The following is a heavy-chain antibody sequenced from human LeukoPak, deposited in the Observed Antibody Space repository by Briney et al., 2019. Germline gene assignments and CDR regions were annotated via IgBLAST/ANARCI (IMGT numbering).Heavy chain of an antibody. J-gene: IGHJ4*02. CDR2: ISGSGGST. Sequence: GGSLRLSCAASGFTFSSYAMSWVRQAPGKGLEWVSAISGSGGSTYYADSVKGRFTISRDNSKNTLYLQMNSLRAEDTAVYYCAKDHWALGGSYYYHYWGQGTLVTVSS. CDR1: GFTFSSYA. V-gene: IGHV3-23*01. CDR3: AKDHWALGGSYYYHY. D-gene: IGHD1-26*01.